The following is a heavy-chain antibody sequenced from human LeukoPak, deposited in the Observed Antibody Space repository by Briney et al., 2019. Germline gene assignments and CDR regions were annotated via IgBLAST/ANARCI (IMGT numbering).Heavy chain of an antibody. Sequence: PSETLSLTCTVSGGSISSYYWTWIRQPPGKGLEWIGNIYYSGTTNYNPSLRGRVTISVDTSKHQVSLKLYSVTAADTAVYYCASQSGYQLPSTFDYWGQGILVTVSS. CDR3: ASQSGYQLPSTFDY. J-gene: IGHJ4*02. D-gene: IGHD2-2*01. V-gene: IGHV4-59*08. CDR1: GGSISSYY. CDR2: IYYSGTT.